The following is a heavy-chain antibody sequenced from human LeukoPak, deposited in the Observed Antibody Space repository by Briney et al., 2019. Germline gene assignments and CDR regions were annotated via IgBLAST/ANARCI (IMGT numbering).Heavy chain of an antibody. CDR3: APGPYGGYIPDF. CDR2: ITKSGDST. D-gene: IGHD4-17*01. J-gene: IGHJ4*02. CDR1: GFTFSNFA. V-gene: IGHV3-23*01. Sequence: GGSLRLSCAASGFTFSNFAMTWVRQAPGKGLEWISGITKSGDSTYYGDSVKGRSTIPRDNSKNTLYLQINNLRVEDTAVYYCAPGPYGGYIPDFWGQGTLVTVSS.